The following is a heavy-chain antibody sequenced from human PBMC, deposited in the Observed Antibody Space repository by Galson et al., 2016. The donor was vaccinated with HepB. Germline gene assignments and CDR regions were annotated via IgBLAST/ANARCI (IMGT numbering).Heavy chain of an antibody. Sequence: SLRLSCAASGFTFRDHYMTWLRQTPGKGLEFVSYISTGSTYTEYAVSVRGRFAISSDDAKDSLFLQMNSLTAEDTALYYCARAVVASAAGNWFDLWGQGALVTVSS. D-gene: IGHD5-12*01. CDR3: ARAVVASAAGNWFDL. CDR1: GFTFRDHY. J-gene: IGHJ5*02. CDR2: ISTGSTYT. V-gene: IGHV3-11*06.